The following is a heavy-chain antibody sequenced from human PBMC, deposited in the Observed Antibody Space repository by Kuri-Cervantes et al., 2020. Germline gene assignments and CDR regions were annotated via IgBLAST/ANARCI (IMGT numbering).Heavy chain of an antibody. D-gene: IGHD2-15*01. CDR2: VHYTGST. CDR3: ARHRGGRGTGVSGRGGSYYYYMDV. Sequence: SETLSLTCVISGSSIGGDYYWGWVRQSPGKRLEWIGMVHYTGSTYANPSLRSRLTLLRDTSKNQISFRLNSVTAADTAVYYCARHRGGRGTGVSGRGGSYYYYMDVWGKGTTVTVSS. J-gene: IGHJ6*03. V-gene: IGHV4-38-2*01. CDR1: GSSIGGDYY.